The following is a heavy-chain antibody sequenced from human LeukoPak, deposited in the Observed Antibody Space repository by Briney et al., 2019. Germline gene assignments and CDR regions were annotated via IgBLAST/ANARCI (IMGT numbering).Heavy chain of an antibody. D-gene: IGHD3-16*01. V-gene: IGHV3-48*03. CDR1: GFTFSSYE. CDR2: ISSSGSTI. CDR3: ARNRIMITFGGVTSALDY. Sequence: GGSLRLSCAASGFTFSSYEMNWVRQAPGKGLEWVSYISSSGSTICYADSVKGRFTISRDNAKNSLYLQMNSLRAEDTAVYYCARNRIMITFGGVTSALDYWGQGTLVTVSS. J-gene: IGHJ4*02.